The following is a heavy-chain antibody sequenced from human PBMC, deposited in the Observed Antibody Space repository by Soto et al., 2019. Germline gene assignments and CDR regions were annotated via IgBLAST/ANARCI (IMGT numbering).Heavy chain of an antibody. D-gene: IGHD5-18*01. Sequence: GGSLRLSCAASGLTFSSYAMSWVRQAPGKGLEWVSAISGSGGSTYYADSVKGRFTISRDNSKNTLYLQMNSLRAEDTAVYYCAKHPVSWIQLWFGYFDYWGQGTLVTVS. CDR2: ISGSGGST. CDR1: GLTFSSYA. J-gene: IGHJ4*02. CDR3: AKHPVSWIQLWFGYFDY. V-gene: IGHV3-23*01.